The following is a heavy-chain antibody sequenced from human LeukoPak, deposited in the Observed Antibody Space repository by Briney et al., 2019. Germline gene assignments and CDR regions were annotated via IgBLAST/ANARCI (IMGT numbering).Heavy chain of an antibody. D-gene: IGHD3-3*01. CDR1: GYTFTSYG. CDR2: ISAYNGNT. CDR3: AKNRRGGSIFGEIYGMDV. J-gene: IGHJ6*02. Sequence: GASVKVSCKASGYTFTSYGISWVRQAPGQGLEWMGWISAYNGNTNYAQKLQGRVNMTTDTSTSTAYMELRSLRSDDTAVYYCAKNRRGGSIFGEIYGMDVWGQGTTVTVSS. V-gene: IGHV1-18*01.